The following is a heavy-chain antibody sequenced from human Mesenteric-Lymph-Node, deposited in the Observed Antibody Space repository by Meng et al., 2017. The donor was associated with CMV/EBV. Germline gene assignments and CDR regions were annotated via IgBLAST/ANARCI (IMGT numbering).Heavy chain of an antibody. J-gene: IGHJ4*02. CDR3: AKDWNDVSYYFDY. V-gene: IGHV3-7*03. CDR1: GFTFSSYW. Sequence: GESLKISCAASGFTFSSYWMSWVRQAPGKGLEWVANIKQDGSEKYYVDSVKGRFTISRDNSKNTLYLQMNSLRAEDTAVYYCAKDWNDVSYYFDYWGQGTLVTVSS. CDR2: IKQDGSEK. D-gene: IGHD1-1*01.